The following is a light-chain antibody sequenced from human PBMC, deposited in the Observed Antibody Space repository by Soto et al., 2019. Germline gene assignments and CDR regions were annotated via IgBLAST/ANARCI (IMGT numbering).Light chain of an antibody. J-gene: IGKJ4*01. CDR2: KAS. CDR1: QSISSW. Sequence: DIQMTQSPSTLSASVGDRVTITCRASQSISSWLAWYQQKPGKAPKLLIYKASSLESGVPSRFRGSGSGTEFTLPISSLQPDEFATYSCQQYKGFGGGNKVEIK. V-gene: IGKV1-5*03. CDR3: QQYKG.